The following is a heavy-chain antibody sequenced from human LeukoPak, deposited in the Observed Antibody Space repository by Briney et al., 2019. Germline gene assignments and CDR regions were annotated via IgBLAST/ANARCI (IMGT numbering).Heavy chain of an antibody. D-gene: IGHD7-27*01. J-gene: IGHJ4*02. CDR3: GRFTRSGDSVY. V-gene: IGHV3-7*04. CDR1: GFTFSSYW. Sequence: GGSLRLSCAASGFTFSSYWMSWVRQAPGKGLEWVANIKQDGSEKQYVDSVKGRFAISRDNAENSLYLQMNSLKAEDTAVYYCGRFTRSGDSVYWGQGTQVTVSS. CDR2: IKQDGSEK.